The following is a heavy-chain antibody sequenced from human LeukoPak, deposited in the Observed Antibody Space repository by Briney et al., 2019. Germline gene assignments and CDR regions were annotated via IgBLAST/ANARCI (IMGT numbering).Heavy chain of an antibody. Sequence: GGSLRLSCAASGFTVSSNYMSWVRQAPGKGLEWVAVISYDGSNKYYGDSVKGRFTISRDKSKNTLYLQMNSLRAEDTAVYYCAREGILTGTTAAECYFDYWGQGTLVTVSS. V-gene: IGHV3-30-3*01. CDR1: GFTVSSNY. CDR3: AREGILTGTTAAECYFDY. D-gene: IGHD3-9*01. J-gene: IGHJ4*02. CDR2: ISYDGSNK.